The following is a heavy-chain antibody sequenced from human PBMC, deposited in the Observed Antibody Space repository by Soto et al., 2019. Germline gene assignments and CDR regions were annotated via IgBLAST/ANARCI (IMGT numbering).Heavy chain of an antibody. CDR2: VSHDGRNT. CDR3: AKGGRQWLVTSDFNY. V-gene: IGHV3-30*18. Sequence: VQLVESGGGVVQPGGSLRLSCAASGFSFSDYAMHWVRQAPGKGLEWVAVVSHDGRNTHYADSVTGRFTISRDSSKNTVSLEMISLRAEDTGVYYCAKGGRQWLVTSDFNYWGQGALVSVSS. D-gene: IGHD6-19*01. J-gene: IGHJ4*02. CDR1: GFSFSDYA.